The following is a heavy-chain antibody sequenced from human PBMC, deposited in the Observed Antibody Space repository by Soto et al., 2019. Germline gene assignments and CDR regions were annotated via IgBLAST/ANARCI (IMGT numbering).Heavy chain of an antibody. J-gene: IGHJ5*02. V-gene: IGHV4-59*01. CDR3: ARVIQLWSRDWFEP. CDR2: NYYSGST. Sequence: SDTLSLTCAVSGGSISSYYGSWIRQPPGKGLEWIGYNYYSGSTNYNPSLKSRVTISVDTSKNQVSLKLSSVTAADTAVYYYARVIQLWSRDWFEPWGQGDPVQVSS. D-gene: IGHD5-18*01. CDR1: GGSISSYY.